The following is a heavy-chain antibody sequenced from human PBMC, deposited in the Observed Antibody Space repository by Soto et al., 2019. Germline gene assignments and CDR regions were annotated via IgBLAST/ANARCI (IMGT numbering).Heavy chain of an antibody. CDR3: ARVVEMITFGGVIVIPYFDY. Sequence: SVKVSCKASCYTFTSYGISWVRQAPVQGLEWMGWISAYNGNTNYAQKLQGRVTMTTDTSTSTAYMELRSLRSDDTAVYYCARVVEMITFGGVIVIPYFDYWGQGTLVTVYS. D-gene: IGHD3-16*02. J-gene: IGHJ4*02. V-gene: IGHV1-18*04. CDR1: CYTFTSYG. CDR2: ISAYNGNT.